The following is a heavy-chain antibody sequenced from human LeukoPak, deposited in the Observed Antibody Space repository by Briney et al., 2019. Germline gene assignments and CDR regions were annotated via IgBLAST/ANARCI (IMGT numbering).Heavy chain of an antibody. CDR2: ISEGST. Sequence: PGGSLRLSCAVSGFTFSSYAVSWVRQAPGKGLEWVSAISEGSTYYADSVKGRFTISRDNSKNTLYLQMNSLRAEDTAVYYCAKQVATVGSDFDYWGQGTLVTVSS. D-gene: IGHD5-12*01. CDR1: GFTFSSYA. J-gene: IGHJ4*02. V-gene: IGHV3-23*01. CDR3: AKQVATVGSDFDY.